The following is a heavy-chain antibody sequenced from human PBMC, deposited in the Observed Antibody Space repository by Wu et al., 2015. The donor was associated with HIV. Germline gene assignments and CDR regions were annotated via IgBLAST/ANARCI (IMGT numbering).Heavy chain of an antibody. CDR2: IIPIFGTA. Sequence: QVQLVQSGAEVKKPGSSVKVSCKASGGTFSSYAISWVRQAPGQGLEWMGGIIPIFGTANYAQKFQGRVTITADESTSTAYMELSSLRSEDTAVYYCARDEYKAYCGGDCYTYDAFDIWGQGTMVTVS. D-gene: IGHD2-21*01. CDR1: GGTFSSYA. V-gene: IGHV1-69*12. J-gene: IGHJ3*02. CDR3: ARDEYKAYCGGDCYTYDAFDI.